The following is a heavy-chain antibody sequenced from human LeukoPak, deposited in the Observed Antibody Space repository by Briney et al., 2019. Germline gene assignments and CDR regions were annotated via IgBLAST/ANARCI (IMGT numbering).Heavy chain of an antibody. CDR1: GFTFSSYW. CDR3: TRNARGCSSTSCYAGRFDP. CDR2: IYSDASTT. D-gene: IGHD2-2*01. Sequence: AGGSLRLSCAASGFTFSSYWMHWVRQAPGKGLVWVSRIYSDASTTSYADSVKGRFTSSRDNAKSTLYLQMNSLKTEDTAVYYCTRNARGCSSTSCYAGRFDPWGQGTQVTVSS. V-gene: IGHV3-74*01. J-gene: IGHJ5*02.